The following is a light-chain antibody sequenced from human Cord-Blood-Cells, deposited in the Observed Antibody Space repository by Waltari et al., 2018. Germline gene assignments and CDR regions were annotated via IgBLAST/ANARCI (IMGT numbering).Light chain of an antibody. Sequence: QSALTQPASVSGSPGQSITISCTGTSSDVGGHHYVSWYQQHPGKAPKLMIYDVSNRPSGVSNRFSGSKSGNTASLTISGLQAEDEADYYCSSYTSSSTWVFGGGTKLTVL. J-gene: IGLJ3*02. CDR3: SSYTSSSTWV. CDR2: DVS. CDR1: SSDVGGHHY. V-gene: IGLV2-14*01.